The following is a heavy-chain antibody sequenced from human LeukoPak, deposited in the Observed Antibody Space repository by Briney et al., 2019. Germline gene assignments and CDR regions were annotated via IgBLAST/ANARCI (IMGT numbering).Heavy chain of an antibody. CDR2: ISSSSSSI. J-gene: IGHJ4*02. CDR1: GFSFSIFS. D-gene: IGHD3-22*01. Sequence: GGSLRLSCSASGFSFSIFSMNWVRQAPGKGLEWVSSISSSSSSIYYADSVKGRFTISRDNAKNSLYLQMSSLRVEDTAVYYCARDHYYYDSSASRPYWGQGTLVTVSS. CDR3: ARDHYYYDSSASRPY. V-gene: IGHV3-21*01.